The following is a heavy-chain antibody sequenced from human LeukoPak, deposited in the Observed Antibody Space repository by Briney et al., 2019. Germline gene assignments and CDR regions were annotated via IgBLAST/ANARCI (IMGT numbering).Heavy chain of an antibody. CDR3: AKVQGLNIAARGPKAFDI. Sequence: PGGSLRLSCAASGFTFSSYGMHWVRQAPGKGLEWVAFIRYDGSNKYYADSVKGRFTISRDNSKNTLYLQMNSLRAEDTAVYYCAKVQGLNIAARGPKAFDIWGQGTMVTVSS. CDR1: GFTFSSYG. J-gene: IGHJ3*02. CDR2: IRYDGSNK. D-gene: IGHD6-6*01. V-gene: IGHV3-30*02.